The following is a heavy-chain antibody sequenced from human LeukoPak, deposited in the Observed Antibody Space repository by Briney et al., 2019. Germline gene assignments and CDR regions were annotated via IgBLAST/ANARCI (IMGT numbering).Heavy chain of an antibody. D-gene: IGHD1-26*01. V-gene: IGHV3-64*01. CDR2: ISSNGGST. CDR1: GFTFSSYA. CDR3: ASASSGSYDFDY. J-gene: IGHJ4*02. Sequence: PGGSLRLSCAASGFTFSSYAMHWVRQAPGKGLEYVSAISSNGGSTYYANSVKGRFTISRDNSKNTLYLQMGSLRAEDMAVYYCASASSGSYDFDYWGQGTLVTVSS.